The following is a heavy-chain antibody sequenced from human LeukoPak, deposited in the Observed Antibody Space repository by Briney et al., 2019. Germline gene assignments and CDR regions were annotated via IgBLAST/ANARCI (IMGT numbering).Heavy chain of an antibody. CDR2: ISYDGSNK. J-gene: IGHJ4*02. V-gene: IGHV3-30*18. Sequence: GGSLRLSCAASGFTFSSYGMHWVRQAPGKGLEWVAVISYDGSNKYYADSVKGRFTISRDNSKNTLYLQMNSLRAEDTAVYYCAKASPAPRQLVGGYFDYWGQGTLVTVSS. CDR1: GFTFSSYG. D-gene: IGHD6-13*01. CDR3: AKASPAPRQLVGGYFDY.